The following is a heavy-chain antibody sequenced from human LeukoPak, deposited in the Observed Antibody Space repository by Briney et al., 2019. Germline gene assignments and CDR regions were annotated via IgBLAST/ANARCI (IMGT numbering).Heavy chain of an antibody. CDR2: IWYDGSNK. CDR1: GFTFSSYG. V-gene: IGHV3-33*01. D-gene: IGHD3-10*01. Sequence: GGSLRLSCAASGFTFSSYGMHWVRQAPGKGLEWVAVIWYDGSNKYYADSVKGRFTISRDNSKNTLYLQMNSLRAEDTAVYYCARDMGAEVRGVPNWFDPWGQGTLVTVSS. J-gene: IGHJ5*02. CDR3: ARDMGAEVRGVPNWFDP.